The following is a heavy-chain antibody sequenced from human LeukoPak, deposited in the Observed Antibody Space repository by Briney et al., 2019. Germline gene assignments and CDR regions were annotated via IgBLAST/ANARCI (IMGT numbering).Heavy chain of an antibody. CDR3: ARGVLAAAGQFDY. CDR1: GFTFSSYS. V-gene: IGHV3-21*01. D-gene: IGHD6-13*01. CDR2: ISSSSSYI. Sequence: GGSLRLSCAASGFTFSSYSMNWVRQAPGKGLEWVSSISSSSSYIYYADSVKGRFTISRDNAKNSLYLQMNSLRAEDTAVCYCARGVLAAAGQFDYWGQGTLVTVSS. J-gene: IGHJ4*02.